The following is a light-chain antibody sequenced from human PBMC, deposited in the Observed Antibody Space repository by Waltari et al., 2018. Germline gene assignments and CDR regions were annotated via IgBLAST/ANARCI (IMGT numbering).Light chain of an antibody. CDR2: EVT. V-gene: IGLV2-8*01. Sequence: QSALTQPPSASGSPGQSVPIPCTGPSSYVGAYHYVPWYQQPPGKAPKLMLSEVTQRPSGVPDRFSGSKSGNTASLTVSGLQAEDEAVYYCSSYAGRNGVIFGGGTKLTVL. CDR1: SSYVGAYHY. J-gene: IGLJ2*01. CDR3: SSYAGRNGVI.